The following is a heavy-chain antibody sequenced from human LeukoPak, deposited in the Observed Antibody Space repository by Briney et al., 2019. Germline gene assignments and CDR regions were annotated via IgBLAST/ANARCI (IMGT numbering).Heavy chain of an antibody. D-gene: IGHD4-23*01. V-gene: IGHV4-31*03. Sequence: SETLSLTCTVSGGSIRSGGYYWSWIRQHPGKGLEWIGYIYYSGSTYYNPSLKSRVTISVDTSKNQFSLKLSSVTAADTAVYYCARLGYGGNSAASLDYWGQGTLVTVSP. CDR3: ARLGYGGNSAASLDY. J-gene: IGHJ4*02. CDR1: GGSIRSGGYY. CDR2: IYYSGST.